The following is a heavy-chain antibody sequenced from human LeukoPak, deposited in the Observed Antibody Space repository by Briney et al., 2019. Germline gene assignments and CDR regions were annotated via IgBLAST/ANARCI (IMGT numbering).Heavy chain of an antibody. V-gene: IGHV4-34*01. J-gene: IGHJ5*02. D-gene: IGHD3-10*01. CDR1: GGSFSGYY. CDR2: INHSGIT. Sequence: SETLSLTCAVYGGSFSGYYWSWIRQPPGKGLEWIGEINHSGITNYNPSLKSRVTISVDTSKNQFSLKLSSVTAADTAVYYCARGCPLLLWFGELRGDWFDPWGQGTLVTVSS. CDR3: ARGCPLLLWFGELRGDWFDP.